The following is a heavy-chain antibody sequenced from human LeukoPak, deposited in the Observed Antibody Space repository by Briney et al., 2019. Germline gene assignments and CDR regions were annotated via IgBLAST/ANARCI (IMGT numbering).Heavy chain of an antibody. D-gene: IGHD5-18*01. V-gene: IGHV4-30-2*01. Sequence: SETLSLTCAVSGGSISSGGYSWSWLRQPPGKGLEWIGYIYHSGSTYYNPSLKSRVTISVDRSKNQFSLKLSSVTAADTAVYYCARGYSYGHNNWFDPWGQGTLVTVSS. CDR1: GGSISSGGYS. CDR3: ARGYSYGHNNWFDP. J-gene: IGHJ5*02. CDR2: IYHSGST.